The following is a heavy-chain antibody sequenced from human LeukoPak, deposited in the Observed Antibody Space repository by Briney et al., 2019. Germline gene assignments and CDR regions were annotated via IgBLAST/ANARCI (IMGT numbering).Heavy chain of an antibody. J-gene: IGHJ3*02. D-gene: IGHD3-22*01. CDR3: ARDRPPYYYDSSGYYYYAFDI. V-gene: IGHV1-69*05. CDR1: GGAFSSYA. CDR2: IIPIFGTA. Sequence: SVKVSCKASGGAFSSYAISWVRQAPGQGLEWMGRIIPIFGTANYAQKFQGRITITTDESTSTAYMELSSLRSEDTAVYYCARDRPPYYYDSSGYYYYAFDIWGQGTMVTVSS.